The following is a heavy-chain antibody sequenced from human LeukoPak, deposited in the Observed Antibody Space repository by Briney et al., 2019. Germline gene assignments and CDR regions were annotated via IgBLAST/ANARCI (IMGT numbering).Heavy chain of an antibody. V-gene: IGHV4-4*07. D-gene: IGHD4/OR15-4a*01. CDR1: GGSITSDD. J-gene: IGHJ5*02. CDR3: SRGGANDL. CDR2: IFTSGRT. Sequence: SETLSLTCTVFGGSITSDDRSWIRQPAGMGLEWIGSIFTSGRTTYNPSLKSRVTMSLDTSKNQFFLKLSSVTAADTAAYFCSRGGANDLWGQGTLVTVSS.